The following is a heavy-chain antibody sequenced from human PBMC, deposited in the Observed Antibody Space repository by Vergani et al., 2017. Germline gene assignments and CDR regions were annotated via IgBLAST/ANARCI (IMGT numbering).Heavy chain of an antibody. J-gene: IGHJ4*02. CDR2: VLFDGSKK. Sequence: QVQLVQSGGGVVQPGGSLRLSCAASGFTFIGYGMQWVRQAPGKGLEWVAFVLFDGSKKYYADSVKGRFTVSRDNSKDALYLKMNSLRTDDTAVYYCARDLAYCHEGSCALWGQGSVVTVSS. CDR3: ARDLAYCHEGSCAL. V-gene: IGHV3-30*02. CDR1: GFTFIGYG. D-gene: IGHD2-15*01.